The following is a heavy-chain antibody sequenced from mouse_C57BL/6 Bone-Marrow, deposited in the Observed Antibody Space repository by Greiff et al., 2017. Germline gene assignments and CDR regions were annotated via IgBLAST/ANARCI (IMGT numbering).Heavy chain of an antibody. Sequence: VQLQQPGAELVKPGASVKLSCKASGYTFTSYWMHWVKQRPGQGLEWIGMIHPNSGSTNYNEKFKSKATLTVDKSSSTAYMQLSSLTSEDSAVYYCARHYHYDRNPLYYAMDYWGQGTSVTVSS. CDR1: GYTFTSYW. J-gene: IGHJ4*01. D-gene: IGHD2-4*01. V-gene: IGHV1-64*01. CDR3: ARHYHYDRNPLYYAMDY. CDR2: IHPNSGST.